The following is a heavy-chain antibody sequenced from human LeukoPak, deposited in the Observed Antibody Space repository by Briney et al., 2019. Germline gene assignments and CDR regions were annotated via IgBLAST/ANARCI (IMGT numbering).Heavy chain of an antibody. V-gene: IGHV4-34*01. D-gene: IGHD5-18*01. CDR1: GGSFSSHY. Sequence: SSETLSLTCTVSGGSFSSHYWSWIRQPPGKGLEWIGEINHSGSTNYNPSLKSRVTISVDTSKNQFSLKLSSVTAADTAVYYCARGNVDTAMVSGVLFLDYWGQGTLVTVSS. CDR3: ARGNVDTAMVSGVLFLDY. CDR2: INHSGST. J-gene: IGHJ4*02.